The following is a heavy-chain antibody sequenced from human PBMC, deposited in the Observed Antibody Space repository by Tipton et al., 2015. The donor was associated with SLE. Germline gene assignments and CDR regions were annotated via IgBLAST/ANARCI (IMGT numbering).Heavy chain of an antibody. CDR1: GGSIRTYF. CDR3: ARDSSYTISSGGYFDY. D-gene: IGHD6-6*01. J-gene: IGHJ4*02. V-gene: IGHV4-4*07. Sequence: TLSLTCTVSGGSIRTYFWSWIRQPAGKGLEWIGRIYTSGSTNYNPSLKSRVTMSVDTSKNQFSLRLSSVTAADTAVYYCARDSSYTISSGGYFDYWRQGTLLTVSS. CDR2: IYTSGST.